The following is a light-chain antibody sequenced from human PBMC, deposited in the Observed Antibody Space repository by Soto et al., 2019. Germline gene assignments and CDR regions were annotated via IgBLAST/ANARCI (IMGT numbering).Light chain of an antibody. CDR1: NNEVGGYKY. CDR2: DVS. V-gene: IGLV2-14*01. J-gene: IGLJ1*01. Sequence: SALNQPASGFGSPGAAITHSCTGKNNEVGGYKYVSWYQQHPGKASKLMIYDVSNRPSGVSIRFSGSKSGNTASLTISGLQAEDEADYYCSSYTSSSTLYVFGTGTKVTVL. CDR3: SSYTSSSTLYV.